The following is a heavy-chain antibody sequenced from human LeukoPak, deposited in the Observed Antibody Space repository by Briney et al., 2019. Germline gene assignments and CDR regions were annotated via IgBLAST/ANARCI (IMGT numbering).Heavy chain of an antibody. V-gene: IGHV4-59*01. Sequence: SETLSLTCTVSGGSISSYYWSWIRQPPGKGLEWIGYIYYSGSTNYNPSLKSRVTISVDTSKNQFSLKLSSVTAADTAVYYCARDLPYYYGSGSYYLGPDAFDIWGQGTMVTVSS. CDR1: GGSISSYY. CDR3: ARDLPYYYGSGSYYLGPDAFDI. CDR2: IYYSGST. J-gene: IGHJ3*02. D-gene: IGHD3-10*01.